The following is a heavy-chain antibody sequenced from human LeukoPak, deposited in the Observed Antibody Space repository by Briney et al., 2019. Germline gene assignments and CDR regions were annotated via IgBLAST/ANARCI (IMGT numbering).Heavy chain of an antibody. Sequence: SETLSLTCAVYGWSFIGYYWSWIRQPPGKGLEWIGEINHSGSTNYNPSLKSRVTISVDTSKNQFSLKLSSVTAADTAVYYCARGQAVTSFDYWGQGTLVTVSS. CDR1: GWSFIGYY. D-gene: IGHD4-17*01. CDR3: ARGQAVTSFDY. CDR2: INHSGST. V-gene: IGHV4-34*01. J-gene: IGHJ4*02.